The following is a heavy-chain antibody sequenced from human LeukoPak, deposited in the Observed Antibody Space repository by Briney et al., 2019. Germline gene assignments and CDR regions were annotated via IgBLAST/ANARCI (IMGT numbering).Heavy chain of an antibody. CDR1: GFTFSSYS. CDR3: TRTSYYDHVWQRNPRKYYYFDY. D-gene: IGHD3-16*01. Sequence: PGGSLRLSCAASGFTFSSYSMNWVRQAPGKGLEWVSSISSSSSYIYYADSVKGRFTISRDNAKNSLYLQMNSLRAEDTAVYFCTRTSYYDHVWQRNPRKYYYFDYWGQGTLLTVSS. CDR2: ISSSSSYI. V-gene: IGHV3-21*01. J-gene: IGHJ4*02.